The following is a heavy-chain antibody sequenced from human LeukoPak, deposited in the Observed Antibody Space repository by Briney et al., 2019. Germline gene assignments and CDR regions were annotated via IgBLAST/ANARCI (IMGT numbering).Heavy chain of an antibody. CDR2: IYYSGST. CDR3: ARVTWGNAFDI. J-gene: IGHJ3*02. Sequence: SETLSLTCTVSGGSISSYYWSWIRQPPGKGLEWVGYIYYSGSTYYNPSLKSRVTISVDTSKNQFSLKLSSVTAADTAVYYCARVTWGNAFDIWGQGTMVTVSS. D-gene: IGHD3-16*01. V-gene: IGHV4-30-4*01. CDR1: GGSISSYY.